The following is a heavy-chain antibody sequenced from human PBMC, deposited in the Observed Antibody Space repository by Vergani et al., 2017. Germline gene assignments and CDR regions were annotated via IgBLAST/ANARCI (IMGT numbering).Heavy chain of an antibody. CDR1: GGSISNSNYY. CDR2: HHYSGRN. CDR3: ARQSTTDDAFDI. J-gene: IGHJ3*02. V-gene: IGHV4-39*01. Sequence: QLQLQESGPGLVKPSETLSLTCTVSGGSISNSNYYWGGIRQPPGKGLEWIGSHHYSGRNNYRPSIKGRVTIYVDTSKNQFSLKVSSVTAADTSVYYCARQSTTDDAFDIWGQGTMVTVSS. D-gene: IGHD4-17*01.